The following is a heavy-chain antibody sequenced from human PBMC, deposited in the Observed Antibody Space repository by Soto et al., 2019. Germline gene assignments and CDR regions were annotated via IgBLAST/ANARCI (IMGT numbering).Heavy chain of an antibody. D-gene: IGHD5-18*01. CDR1: GYTFTGPY. CDR3: ARTRIQVRTPEH. CDR2: ISPKTGET. V-gene: IGHV1-2*04. J-gene: IGHJ4*02. Sequence: ASVKVSCKASGYTFTGPYIQWVRQAPGQGLEWMGWISPKTGETKYAQKFQGWVTITRDTSINTAYMEVNRLKSNDSAVYYCARTRIQVRTPEHWGPGPQVTVSA.